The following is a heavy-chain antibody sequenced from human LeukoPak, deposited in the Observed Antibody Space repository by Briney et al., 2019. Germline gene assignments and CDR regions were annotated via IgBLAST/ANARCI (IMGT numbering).Heavy chain of an antibody. J-gene: IGHJ4*02. CDR3: ARLWSSYDSGGYYLSY. CDR1: GFAFSSYS. Sequence: PGGSLRLSCTASGFAFSSYSMHWVRQAPGKGLEWVSSISPSSRYIYYTDSVKGRFTISRDNAKDSLYLEMDSLRVEDTAMYYCARLWSSYDSGGYYLSYWGQGTLVTVSS. D-gene: IGHD3-22*01. CDR2: ISPSSRYI. V-gene: IGHV3-21*01.